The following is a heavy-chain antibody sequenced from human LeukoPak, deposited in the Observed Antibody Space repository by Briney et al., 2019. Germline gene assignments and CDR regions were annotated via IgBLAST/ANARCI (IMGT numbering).Heavy chain of an antibody. V-gene: IGHV3-48*04. J-gene: IGHJ4*02. CDR1: GFTFSTYT. CDR3: ARDFDYGDYIDF. D-gene: IGHD4/OR15-4a*01. CDR2: ISSGGLTI. Sequence: GGSLRLSCVASGFTFSTYTFNWVRQAPGKGLEWLSYISSGGLTIFYADSVKGRFTISRDNTKNAVYLDMTNLRAEDTAVYYCARDFDYGDYIDFWGQGTLVAVSS.